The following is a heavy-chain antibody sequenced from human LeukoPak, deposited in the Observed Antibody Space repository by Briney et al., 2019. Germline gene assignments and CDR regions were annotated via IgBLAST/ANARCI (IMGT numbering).Heavy chain of an antibody. D-gene: IGHD6-13*01. CDR2: VYYNGDT. CDR1: GGSISSGGYY. V-gene: IGHV4-39*01. J-gene: IGHJ4*02. Sequence: SETLSLTCTVSGGSISSGGYYWAWIRQPPGKGLEWIGSVYYNGDTYCNPTLKSRLTISVDTSKTQFSLKLSSVTAADTALYYCARLHSISWCFDQWGQGTLVTVSS. CDR3: ARLHSISWCFDQ.